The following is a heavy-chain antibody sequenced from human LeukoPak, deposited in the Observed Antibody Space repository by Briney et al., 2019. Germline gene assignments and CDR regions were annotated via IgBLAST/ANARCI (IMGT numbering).Heavy chain of an antibody. J-gene: IGHJ4*02. CDR3: ASPPLYYDSSGHRDY. V-gene: IGHV4-39*07. CDR2: IYYSGST. D-gene: IGHD3-22*01. Sequence: SETLSLTCTVSGGSISSSSYYWGWIRQPPGKGLEWIGSIYYSGSTYYNPSLKSRVTISVDTSKNQFSLKLSSVTAADTAVYYCASPPLYYDSSGHRDYWGQGTLVTVSS. CDR1: GGSISSSSYY.